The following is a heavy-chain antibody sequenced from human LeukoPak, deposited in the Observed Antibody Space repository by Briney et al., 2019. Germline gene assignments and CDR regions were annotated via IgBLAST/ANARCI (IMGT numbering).Heavy chain of an antibody. V-gene: IGHV3-23*01. Sequence: GGSLRLSCAASGFTFSSYGMSWVRQASGKGLEWVSAISGSGGSTYYADSVKGRFTISRDNSKNTLYLQMNSLRAEDTAVYYCARGMSGAFDIWGQGTMVTVSS. J-gene: IGHJ3*02. D-gene: IGHD3-3*01. CDR2: ISGSGGST. CDR3: ARGMSGAFDI. CDR1: GFTFSSYG.